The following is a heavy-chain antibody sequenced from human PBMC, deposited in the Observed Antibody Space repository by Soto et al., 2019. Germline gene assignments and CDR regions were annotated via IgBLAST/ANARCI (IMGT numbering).Heavy chain of an antibody. CDR1: GYTFTGYA. D-gene: IGHD3-3*01. V-gene: IGHV1-3*01. CDR3: AREERFLEWLFSWFDP. Sequence: GASVKVSCKASGYTFTGYAIHWVRQAPGQRLEWMGWINAGNGNTKYSQKFQGRVTITRDTSASTAYMELSSLRSEDTAVYYCAREERFLEWLFSWFDPWGQGTLVTVSS. J-gene: IGHJ5*02. CDR2: INAGNGNT.